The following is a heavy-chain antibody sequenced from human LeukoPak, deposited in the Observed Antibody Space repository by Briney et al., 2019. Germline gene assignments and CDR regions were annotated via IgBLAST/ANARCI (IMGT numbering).Heavy chain of an antibody. CDR2: ISYDGSNK. J-gene: IGHJ4*02. CDR1: GFTFSSYA. CDR3: ARVSLYCSGGSCQMGH. Sequence: GGSLRLSCAASGFTFSSYAMHWVRQAPGKGLEWVAVISYDGSNKYYADSVKGRFTISRDNAKNSLYLQMNSLRAEDTAVYYCARVSLYCSGGSCQMGHWGQGTLVTVSS. V-gene: IGHV3-30-3*01. D-gene: IGHD2-15*01.